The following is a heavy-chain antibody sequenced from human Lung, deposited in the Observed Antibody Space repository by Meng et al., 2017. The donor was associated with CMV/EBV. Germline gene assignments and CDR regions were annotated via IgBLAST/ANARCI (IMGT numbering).Heavy chain of an antibody. D-gene: IGHD2-2*01. CDR1: GGSISSYY. J-gene: IGHJ6*02. Sequence: SETLSLXCTVSGGSISSYYWSWIRQPPGKGLEWIGYIYYSGSTNYNPSLKSRVTISVDTSKNQFSLKLSSVTAADTAVYYCARDIGYCSSTSCYYYYGMDVWGQGXTVTVSS. CDR2: IYYSGST. CDR3: ARDIGYCSSTSCYYYYGMDV. V-gene: IGHV4-59*01.